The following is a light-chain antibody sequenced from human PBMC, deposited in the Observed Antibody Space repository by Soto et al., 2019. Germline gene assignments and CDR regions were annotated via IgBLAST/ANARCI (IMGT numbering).Light chain of an antibody. J-gene: IGKJ4*01. V-gene: IGKV4-1*01. Sequence: DIVMSQSPDSLAVSLGERATIKCKSSQSLFYTSNKRNYLAWYQQKPGQRPRLLISWASTRESGVPDRFSAGGSGTDFTLNITNLQADDVATYYCHQYFSAPQAFGGGTKVEI. CDR2: WAS. CDR3: HQYFSAPQA. CDR1: QSLFYTSNKRNY.